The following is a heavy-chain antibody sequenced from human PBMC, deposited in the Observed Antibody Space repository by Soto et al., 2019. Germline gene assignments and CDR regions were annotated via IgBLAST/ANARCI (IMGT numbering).Heavy chain of an antibody. Sequence: SVKVSCKASGCTFSSYAISWVRQAPGQGLEWMGGIIPIFGTANYAQKFQERVTITRDMSTSTAYMELSSLRSEDTAVYYCAAPGGDCSGGSCYVNFQHWGQGTLVTVSS. D-gene: IGHD2-15*01. CDR2: IIPIFGTA. CDR3: AAPGGDCSGGSCYVNFQH. V-gene: IGHV1-69*05. J-gene: IGHJ1*01. CDR1: GCTFSSYA.